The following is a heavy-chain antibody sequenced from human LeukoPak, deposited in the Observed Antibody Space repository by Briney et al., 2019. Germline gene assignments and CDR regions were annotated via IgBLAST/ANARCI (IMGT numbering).Heavy chain of an antibody. CDR3: VKESPYGSPRFYYFDF. D-gene: IGHD1-26*01. J-gene: IGHJ4*02. CDR2: ISGSTT. CDR1: GFTLSNNA. Sequence: GGSLGLSCAASGFTLSNNAMSWVRQAPGKGLEWVSAISGSTTYYADSVKGRFSISKDISKNALSLQMNGLRAEDTAIYYCVKESPYGSPRFYYFDFWGQGTLVTVSS. V-gene: IGHV3-23*01.